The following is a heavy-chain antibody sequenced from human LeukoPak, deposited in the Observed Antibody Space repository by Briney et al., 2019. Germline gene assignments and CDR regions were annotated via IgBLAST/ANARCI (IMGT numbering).Heavy chain of an antibody. J-gene: IGHJ1*01. Sequence: PSETLSLTCTVSGGSISSYYWSWIRQPPGKGLEWIGYIYYSGSTNYNPSLKSRVTISVDTSKNQFSLKLSSVTAADTAVYYCARGLYYDSSGYSWFFEHWGQGTLVTVSS. V-gene: IGHV4-59*01. CDR3: ARGLYYDSSGYSWFFEH. CDR1: GGSISSYY. CDR2: IYYSGST. D-gene: IGHD3-22*01.